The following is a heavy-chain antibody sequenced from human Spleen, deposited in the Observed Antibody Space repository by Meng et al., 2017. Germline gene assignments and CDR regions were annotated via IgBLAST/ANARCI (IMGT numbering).Heavy chain of an antibody. D-gene: IGHD2-2*01. Sequence: ETLCLSCAASGFTFDDYAMHWVRQAPGKGLEWVSLISWAGCSTYYADSVKGRFTISRDNSKNSLYLQMNSLRTEDTALYYCAKDIECGTSCYYYCGMEVWGQGTTVTVSS. CDR3: AKDIECGTSCYYYCGMEV. CDR1: GFTFDDYA. V-gene: IGHV3-43D*04. J-gene: IGHJ6*02. CDR2: ISWAGCST.